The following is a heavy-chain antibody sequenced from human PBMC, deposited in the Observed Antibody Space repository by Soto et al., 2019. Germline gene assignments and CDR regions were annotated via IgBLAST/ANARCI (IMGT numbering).Heavy chain of an antibody. V-gene: IGHV3-11*06. CDR1: GFTFSDYY. CDR3: ARPSSRRDFDI. D-gene: IGHD6-25*01. CDR2: ISSSSNYT. Sequence: QVQLVESGGGLVKPGGSLRLSCSASGFTFSDYYMSWIRQSPGKGLEWVSYISSSSNYTNFADSVKGRFTISRDNAKNSLYLHMNSLRAEDTAVYYCARPSSRRDFDIWGQGTMVTVSS. J-gene: IGHJ3*02.